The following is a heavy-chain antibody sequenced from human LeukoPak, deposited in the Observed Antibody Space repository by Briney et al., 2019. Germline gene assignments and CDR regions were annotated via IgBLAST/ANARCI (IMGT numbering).Heavy chain of an antibody. D-gene: IGHD3-9*01. V-gene: IGHV4-34*01. CDR3: ARFAPRYRPPGDAFDI. J-gene: IGHJ3*02. Sequence: GSLRLSCAASGFTFSSYSKNWIRQPPGKGLEWIGEINHSGSTNYNPSLKSRVTISVDTSKNQFSLKLSSVTAADTAVYYCARFAPRYRPPGDAFDIWGQGTMVTVSS. CDR1: GFTFSSYS. CDR2: INHSGST.